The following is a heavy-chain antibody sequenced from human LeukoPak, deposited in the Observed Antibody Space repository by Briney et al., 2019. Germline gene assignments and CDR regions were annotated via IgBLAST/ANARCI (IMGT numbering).Heavy chain of an antibody. Sequence: GGSLRLSCAASGFTFDDYAMHWVRQAPGKGLEWVSGISWNSGSIGYADSVKGRFTISRDNAKNSLYLQMNSLRAEDTALYYCAKDSSSNPRNGAFDIWGQGTMVTVSS. V-gene: IGHV3-9*01. D-gene: IGHD6-6*01. CDR1: GFTFDDYA. J-gene: IGHJ3*02. CDR3: AKDSSSNPRNGAFDI. CDR2: ISWNSGSI.